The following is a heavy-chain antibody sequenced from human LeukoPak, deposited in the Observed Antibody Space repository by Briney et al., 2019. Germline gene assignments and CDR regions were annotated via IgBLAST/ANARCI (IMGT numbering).Heavy chain of an antibody. Sequence: GGSLRLSCAASGFTFSSYSMNWVRQAPGKGLEWVSSISSSSYIYYADSVKGRFTISRDNAKNSLYLQMNSLRAEDTAVYYCARDSGYDFWSGYYTADYWGQGTLVTVSS. J-gene: IGHJ4*02. V-gene: IGHV3-21*01. CDR1: GFTFSSYS. CDR2: ISSSSYI. D-gene: IGHD3-3*01. CDR3: ARDSGYDFWSGYYTADY.